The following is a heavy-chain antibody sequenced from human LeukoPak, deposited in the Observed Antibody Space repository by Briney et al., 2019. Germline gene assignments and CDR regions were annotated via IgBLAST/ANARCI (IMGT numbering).Heavy chain of an antibody. CDR3: AMANWNASFDP. Sequence: GASVKVSCKASGGTFSSYAISWVRQAPGQGLEWMGRIIPIFGIANYAQKFQGRVTITADKSTSTAYMELSSLRSEDTAVYYCAMANWNASFDPWGQGTLVTVSS. CDR2: IIPIFGIA. V-gene: IGHV1-69*04. CDR1: GGTFSSYA. D-gene: IGHD1-1*01. J-gene: IGHJ5*02.